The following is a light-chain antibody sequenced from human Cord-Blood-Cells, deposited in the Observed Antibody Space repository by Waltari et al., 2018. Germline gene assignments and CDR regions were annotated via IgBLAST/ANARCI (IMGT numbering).Light chain of an antibody. CDR2: LGS. Sequence: DIVMTQSPLSLPVTPGEPAYISCRSSQSLLHSTGYNDLDWYLQKPGQSPQLLIYLGSNRASGVPDRFSGSGSGTDFTLKISRVEAEDVGVYYCMQALQTPITFGQGTRLEIK. CDR1: QSLLHSTGYND. CDR3: MQALQTPIT. V-gene: IGKV2-28*01. J-gene: IGKJ5*01.